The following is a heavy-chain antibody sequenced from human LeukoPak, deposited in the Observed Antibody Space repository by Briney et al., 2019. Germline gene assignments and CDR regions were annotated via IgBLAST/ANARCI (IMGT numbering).Heavy chain of an antibody. CDR1: GFTFSSYA. CDR3: AKDPDYYDSSGYYADGFDI. V-gene: IGHV3-30*18. J-gene: IGHJ3*02. D-gene: IGHD3-22*01. Sequence: QAGGSLRLSCEASGFTFSSYAMHWVRQAPGKGLEWVAVISYNRDKKYYADSVKGRFTISRDNSKNTLYLQMNSLRAEDTAVYYCAKDPDYYDSSGYYADGFDIWGQGTMVTVSS. CDR2: ISYNRDKK.